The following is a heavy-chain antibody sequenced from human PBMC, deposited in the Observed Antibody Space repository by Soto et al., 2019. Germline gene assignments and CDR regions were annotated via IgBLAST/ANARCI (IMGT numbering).Heavy chain of an antibody. CDR1: GYTFTSYG. V-gene: IGHV1-18*01. CDR3: ARGQPLYYYYYGMDV. CDR2: ISAYNGNT. D-gene: IGHD6-25*01. J-gene: IGHJ6*02. Sequence: ASVKVSCKASGYTFTSYGISWVRQAPGQGLEWMGWISAYNGNTNYAQKLQGRVTMTTDTSTSTAYMELRRLRSDDTAVYYCARGQPLYYYYYGMDVPGQGTTVTVSS.